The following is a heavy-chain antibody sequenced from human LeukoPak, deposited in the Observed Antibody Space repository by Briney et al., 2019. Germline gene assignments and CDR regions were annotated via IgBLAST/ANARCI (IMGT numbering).Heavy chain of an antibody. V-gene: IGHV1-69*04. CDR2: IIPIFGIA. CDR1: GGTFSSYA. J-gene: IGHJ6*02. CDR3: ARGGSSVLREGMDV. Sequence: SVKVPCKASGGTFSSYAISWVRQAPGQGLEWMGRIIPIFGIANYAQKFQGRVTITADKSTSTAYMELSSLRSEDTAVYYCARGGSSVLREGMDVWGQGTTVTVSS. D-gene: IGHD3-10*01.